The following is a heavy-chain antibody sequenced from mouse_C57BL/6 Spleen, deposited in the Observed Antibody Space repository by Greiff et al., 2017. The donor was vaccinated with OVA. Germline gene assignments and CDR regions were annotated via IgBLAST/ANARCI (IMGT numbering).Heavy chain of an antibody. CDR3: ARLGRGFVDY. V-gene: IGHV1-26*01. Sequence: EVQLQQSGPELVKPGASVKISCKASGYTFTDYYMNWVKQSHGKSLEWIGDINPNNGGTSYNQKFKGKATLTVDKSSSTAYMELRSLTSEDSAVYYCARLGRGFVDYWGQGTTLTVSS. D-gene: IGHD4-1*01. CDR2: INPNNGGT. CDR1: GYTFTDYY. J-gene: IGHJ2*01.